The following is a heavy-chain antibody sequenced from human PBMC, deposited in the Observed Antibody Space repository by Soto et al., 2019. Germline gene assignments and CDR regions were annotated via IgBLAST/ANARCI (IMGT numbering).Heavy chain of an antibody. D-gene: IGHD2-8*01. CDR3: ARDHMVYVIYLLDY. J-gene: IGHJ4*02. CDR1: GFTFSSYA. V-gene: IGHV3-23*01. CDR2: ISGSGGST. Sequence: GGSLRLSCAASGFTFSSYAMSWVRQAPGKGLEWVSGISGSGGSTYYADSVKGRFTISRDNSKNTLYLQMNSLRAEDTAVYYCARDHMVYVIYLLDYWGQGILVTVSS.